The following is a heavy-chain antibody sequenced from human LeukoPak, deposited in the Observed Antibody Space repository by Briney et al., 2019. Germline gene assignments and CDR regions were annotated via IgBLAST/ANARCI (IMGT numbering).Heavy chain of an antibody. V-gene: IGHV4-59*08. Sequence: SETLSLTCTVSGGSISSYYWSWIRQPPGKGLEWIGYIYYSGSTNYNPSLKSRVTISVDTSKNQFSLKLSSVTAADTAVYYCARLVGSIAARLRDYWGQGTLVTVSS. D-gene: IGHD6-6*01. J-gene: IGHJ4*02. CDR3: ARLVGSIAARLRDY. CDR1: GGSISSYY. CDR2: IYYSGST.